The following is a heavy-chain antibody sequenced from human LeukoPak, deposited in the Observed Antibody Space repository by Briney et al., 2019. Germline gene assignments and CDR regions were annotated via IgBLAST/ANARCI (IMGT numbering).Heavy chain of an antibody. J-gene: IGHJ4*02. CDR3: ARKDDCSGGACYSGFDY. CDR1: GYTFTNYY. Sequence: GASVTLSCKASGYTFTNYYIHWVRQAPGQGLEWMGIINPSGGSTSYAQRFQGRVTLTRDTSTSTFYMELSSLGSEDTAVYYCARKDDCSGGACYSGFDYWGQGTLVTVSS. D-gene: IGHD2-21*02. CDR2: INPSGGST. V-gene: IGHV1-46*01.